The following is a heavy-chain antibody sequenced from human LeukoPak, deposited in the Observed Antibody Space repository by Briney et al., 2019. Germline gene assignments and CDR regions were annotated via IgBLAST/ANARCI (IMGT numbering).Heavy chain of an antibody. Sequence: PGGSLRLSCAASGFTFSSYSMNWVRQAPGKGLEWVSAISGSGGSTYYADSVKGRFTISRDNSKNTLYLQMNSLRAEDTAVYYCAKGNLRWSRALDYWGQGTLVTVSS. CDR3: AKGNLRWSRALDY. V-gene: IGHV3-23*01. J-gene: IGHJ4*02. D-gene: IGHD4-23*01. CDR2: ISGSGGST. CDR1: GFTFSSYS.